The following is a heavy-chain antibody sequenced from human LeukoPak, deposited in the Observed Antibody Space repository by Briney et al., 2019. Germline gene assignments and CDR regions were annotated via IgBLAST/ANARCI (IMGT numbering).Heavy chain of an antibody. CDR2: IYYSGST. CDR1: GGSISSYY. D-gene: IGHD6-19*01. Sequence: SETLSLTCTVSGGSISSYYWSWIRQPPGKGLEWIGYIYYSGSTNYNPSLEGRVTISVDTSKNQFSLKLSSVTAADTAVYYCARDSSGWYEGFDYWGQGTLVTVSS. V-gene: IGHV4-59*01. CDR3: ARDSSGWYEGFDY. J-gene: IGHJ4*02.